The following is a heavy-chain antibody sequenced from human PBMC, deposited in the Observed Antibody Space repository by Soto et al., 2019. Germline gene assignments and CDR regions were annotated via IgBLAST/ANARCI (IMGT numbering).Heavy chain of an antibody. Sequence: SETLSLTCTVSGGSISSYYWSWIRQPPGKGLEWIGYIYYSGSTNYNPSLKSRVTISVDTSKNQFSLKLSSVTAADTAVYYCARVVLLWFGETGGWFDPWGQGTLVTVS. CDR2: IYYSGST. J-gene: IGHJ5*02. V-gene: IGHV4-59*01. CDR1: GGSISSYY. CDR3: ARVVLLWFGETGGWFDP. D-gene: IGHD3-10*01.